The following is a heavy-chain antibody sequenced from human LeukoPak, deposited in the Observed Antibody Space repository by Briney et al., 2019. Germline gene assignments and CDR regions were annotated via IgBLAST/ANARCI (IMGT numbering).Heavy chain of an antibody. J-gene: IGHJ4*02. CDR1: GYTFTSYG. D-gene: IGHD3-22*01. CDR2: ISAYNGNT. CDR3: ASGYDSSGYYYFDY. V-gene: IGHV1-18*01. Sequence: ASVKVSCKASGYTFTSYGISWVRQAPGQVLEWMGWISAYNGNTNYAQKLQGRVTMTTDTSTSTAYMELRSLRSDDTAVYYCASGYDSSGYYYFDYWGQGTLVTVSS.